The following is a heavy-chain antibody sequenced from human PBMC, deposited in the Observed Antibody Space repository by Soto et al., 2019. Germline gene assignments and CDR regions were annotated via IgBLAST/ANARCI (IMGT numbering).Heavy chain of an antibody. CDR1: GYIFVXYG. J-gene: IGHJ6*02. Sequence: QVQLVQSGDEVKKPGASVKVSCKASGYIFVXYGIAWVRQAPGQGLEWMGWISPYTGNTHSATKIQGRLTMTTDTSTSTAYMDLGSLTSDDTAVYYCVMVDNYVTPTPQDVWGQGTTVTVSS. D-gene: IGHD3-16*01. CDR3: VMVDNYVTPTPQDV. CDR2: ISPYTGNT. V-gene: IGHV1-18*01.